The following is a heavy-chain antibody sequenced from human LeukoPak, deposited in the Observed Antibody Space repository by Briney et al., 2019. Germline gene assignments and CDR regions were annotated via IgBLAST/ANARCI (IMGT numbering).Heavy chain of an antibody. CDR2: INPSGGST. CDR1: GYTFTSYG. V-gene: IGHV1-46*01. D-gene: IGHD3-22*01. CDR3: ARGVERVAVVVVQGLDAFDI. Sequence: GASVKVSCKASGYTFTSYGISWVRQAPGQGLEWMGIINPSGGSTSYAQKFQGRVTMTRDTSTSTVYMELSSLRSEDTAVYYCARGVERVAVVVVQGLDAFDIWGQGTMVTVSS. J-gene: IGHJ3*02.